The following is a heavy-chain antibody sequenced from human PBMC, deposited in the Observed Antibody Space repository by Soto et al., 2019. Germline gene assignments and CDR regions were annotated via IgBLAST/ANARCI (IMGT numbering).Heavy chain of an antibody. Sequence: SETLSLTCAVYGGSFSGYYWSWIRQPPGKGLEWIGEINHSGSTNYNPSLKSRVTISVDTSKNQFSLKLSSVTAADTAVYYCARHSSSWPIFDYWGQGTLVTV. D-gene: IGHD6-13*01. CDR2: INHSGST. J-gene: IGHJ4*02. CDR3: ARHSSSWPIFDY. V-gene: IGHV4-34*01. CDR1: GGSFSGYY.